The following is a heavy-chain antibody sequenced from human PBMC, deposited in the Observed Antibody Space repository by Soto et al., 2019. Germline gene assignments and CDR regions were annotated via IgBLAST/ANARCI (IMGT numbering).Heavy chain of an antibody. V-gene: IGHV4-31*03. CDR2: IYYSGST. CDR1: GGSISSGGYY. J-gene: IGHJ5*02. CDR3: ATETANNLFDP. Sequence: SETLSLTCTVSGGSISSGGYYWSWIRQHPGKGLEWIGYIYYSGSTYYNPSLKSRVTISVDTSKNQFSLKLSSVTAADTAVYYCATETANNLFDPWGQGTQVTVSS.